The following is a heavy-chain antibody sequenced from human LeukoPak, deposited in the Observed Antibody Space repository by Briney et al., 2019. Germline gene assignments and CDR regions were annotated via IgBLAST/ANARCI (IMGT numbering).Heavy chain of an antibody. CDR1: GFTFSSYA. D-gene: IGHD3-3*01. CDR2: ISSSSSYI. J-gene: IGHJ5*02. Sequence: GGSLRLSCAASGFTFSSYAMTWVRQAPGKGLEWVSSISSSSSYIYYADSVKGRFTISRDNARNSLYLQMNSLSTEDTALYYCARDAASGNNWFDPWGQGTLVTVSS. V-gene: IGHV3-21*01. CDR3: ARDAASGNNWFDP.